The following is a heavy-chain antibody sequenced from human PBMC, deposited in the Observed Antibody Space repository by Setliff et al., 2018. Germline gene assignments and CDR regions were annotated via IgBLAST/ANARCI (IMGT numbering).Heavy chain of an antibody. V-gene: IGHV3-21*01. Sequence: PGGSLRLSCAASGFTFDHYAMHWVRQAPGKGLEWVSSITSGSNSIYYTDSVKGRFTISRDNAKNSLYLQMNSLRAEDTAVYYCAKGNNWNYVPGDYLYFWGQGTLVTVSS. D-gene: IGHD1-7*01. CDR2: ITSGSNSI. CDR1: GFTFDHYA. J-gene: IGHJ4*02. CDR3: AKGNNWNYVPGDYLYF.